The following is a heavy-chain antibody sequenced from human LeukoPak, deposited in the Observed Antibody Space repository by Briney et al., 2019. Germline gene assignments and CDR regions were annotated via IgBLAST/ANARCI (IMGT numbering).Heavy chain of an antibody. CDR2: ISSSSSTI. V-gene: IGHV3-48*04. D-gene: IGHD4-11*01. CDR3: ATFNSRDAFNN. Sequence: GGSLRLSCAASGFTFSSYSMNWVRQAPGKGLEWVSYISSSSSTIYYADSVKGRFTISRDNAKNSLYLQMNSLRAEDTAVYYCATFNSRDAFNNWGQGTMVTVSS. CDR1: GFTFSSYS. J-gene: IGHJ3*02.